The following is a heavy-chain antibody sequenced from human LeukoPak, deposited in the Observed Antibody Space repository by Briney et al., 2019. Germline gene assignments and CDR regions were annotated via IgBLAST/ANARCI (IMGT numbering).Heavy chain of an antibody. D-gene: IGHD3-3*01. V-gene: IGHV4-39*02. CDR3: ARDINYDFWSGWDAFGI. CDR2: IYYSGST. J-gene: IGHJ3*02. CDR1: GGSISSSSYY. Sequence: SETLSLTCTVSGGSISSSSYYWGWIRQPPGKGLEWIGSIYYSGSTYYNPSLKSRVTISVDTSKNQFSLKLSSVTAADTAVYYCARDINYDFWSGWDAFGIWGQGTMVTVSS.